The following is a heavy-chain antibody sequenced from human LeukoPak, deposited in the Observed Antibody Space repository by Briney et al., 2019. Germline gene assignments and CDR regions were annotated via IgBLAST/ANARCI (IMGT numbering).Heavy chain of an antibody. CDR1: GGSISSSNW. CDR2: IYHSGST. V-gene: IGHV4-4*02. J-gene: IGHJ5*02. Sequence: SGTLSLTCAVSGGSISSSNWWSWVRQPPGKGLEWIGEIYHSGSTNYNPSLKSRVTISVDKSKNQFSLKLSSVTAADTAMYYCATLTAAAASPFDPWGQGTLVTVSS. CDR3: ATLTAAAASPFDP. D-gene: IGHD6-13*01.